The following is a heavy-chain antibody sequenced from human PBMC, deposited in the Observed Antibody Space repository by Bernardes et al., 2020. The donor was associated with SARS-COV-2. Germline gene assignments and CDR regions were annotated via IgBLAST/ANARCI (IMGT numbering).Heavy chain of an antibody. D-gene: IGHD1-26*01. CDR2: IYPKSGDT. Sequence: SVKVSCKASGYTFTDYYIHWVRQAPGQGLEGMGWIYPKSGDTNYEQKFQGRITLTRDTSITTAYMDLSSLKSDDTAVYYCVSVTWSQHDGFDFWGQGTMVTVSS. CDR1: GYTFTDYY. V-gene: IGHV1-2*02. CDR3: VSVTWSQHDGFDF. J-gene: IGHJ3*01.